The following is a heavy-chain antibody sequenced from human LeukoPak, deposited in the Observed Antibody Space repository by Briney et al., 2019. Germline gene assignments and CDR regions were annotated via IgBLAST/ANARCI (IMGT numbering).Heavy chain of an antibody. CDR1: GFTFSTYW. J-gene: IGHJ4*02. CDR2: TNPDGSYT. Sequence: PGGSLRLSCAASGFTFSTYWMHWVRQVPGKGLVWVSRTNPDGSYTSYGDSVKGRFTISRDNAKNTLFLQMNSLTAEDTAVYYSVNDMTGPVDYWGQGTLVTVSS. D-gene: IGHD3-9*01. V-gene: IGHV3-74*01. CDR3: VNDMTGPVDY.